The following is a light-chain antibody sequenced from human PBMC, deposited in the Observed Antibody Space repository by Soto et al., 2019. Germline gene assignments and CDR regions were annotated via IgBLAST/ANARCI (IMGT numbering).Light chain of an antibody. CDR2: DAS. CDR3: QQYNDWPPIP. Sequence: EIVMTQSPATLSVSPGEGATLSWRASQIISSNLAWYQQKPGQAPSLVIFDASTRATGIPDRFTGRGSGTEFTLTISSLQSEDSAVYFCQQYNDWPPIPFGGGTKVEIK. J-gene: IGKJ4*01. CDR1: QIISSN. V-gene: IGKV3-15*01.